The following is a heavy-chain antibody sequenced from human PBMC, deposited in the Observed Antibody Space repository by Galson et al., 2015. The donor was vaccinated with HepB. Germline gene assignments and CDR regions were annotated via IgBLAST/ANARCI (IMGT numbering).Heavy chain of an antibody. Sequence: SLRLSCAASGFTFSSYAMHWVRQAPGKGLEWVAVISYDGSNKYYADSVKGRFTISRDNSKNTLYLQMNSLRAEDTAVYYCARDRQGAFDIWGQGTMVTVSS. V-gene: IGHV3-30*04. J-gene: IGHJ3*02. CDR1: GFTFSSYA. CDR2: ISYDGSNK. CDR3: ARDRQGAFDI.